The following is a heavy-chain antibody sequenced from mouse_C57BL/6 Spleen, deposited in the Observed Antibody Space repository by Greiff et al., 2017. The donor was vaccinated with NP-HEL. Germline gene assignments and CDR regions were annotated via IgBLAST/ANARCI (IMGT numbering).Heavy chain of an antibody. CDR2: INPNNGGT. Sequence: VQLQQSGPELVKPGASVKISCKASGYTFTDYYMNWVKQSHGKSLEWIGDINPNNGGTSYNQKFKGKATLTVDKSSSTAYMELRSLTSEDSAVYYCARLEANWDYFDYWGQGTTLTVSS. CDR1: GYTFTDYY. J-gene: IGHJ2*01. D-gene: IGHD4-1*01. CDR3: ARLEANWDYFDY. V-gene: IGHV1-26*01.